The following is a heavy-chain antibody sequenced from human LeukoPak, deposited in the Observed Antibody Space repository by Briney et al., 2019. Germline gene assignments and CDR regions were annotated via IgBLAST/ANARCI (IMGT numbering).Heavy chain of an antibody. J-gene: IGHJ4*02. CDR3: ARGLGISLFDY. CDR1: GGSFSGYY. D-gene: IGHD6-13*01. Sequence: SETLSLTCAVYGGSFSGYYWSWIRQPPGKGLEWIGEINHSGSTNYNPSLKSRVTISVDTSKNQFSLKLSSVTAADTAVYYCARGLGISLFDYWGQETLVTVSS. V-gene: IGHV4-34*01. CDR2: INHSGST.